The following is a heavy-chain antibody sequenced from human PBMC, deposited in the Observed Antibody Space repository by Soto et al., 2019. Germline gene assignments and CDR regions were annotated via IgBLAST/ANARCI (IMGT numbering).Heavy chain of an antibody. CDR1: GGSISSYY. V-gene: IGHV4-59*08. J-gene: IGHJ6*03. CDR3: ARRIAARFRIESGGYYYYYYMDV. CDR2: IYYSGST. Sequence: QVQLQESGPGLVKPSETLSLTCTVSGGSISSYYWSWIRQPPGKGLEWIGYIYYSGSTNYNPSLKSRATISVDTSKNQFSLKLSSVPAADTAVYYCARRIAARFRIESGGYYYYYYMDVWGKGTTVTVSS. D-gene: IGHD6-6*01.